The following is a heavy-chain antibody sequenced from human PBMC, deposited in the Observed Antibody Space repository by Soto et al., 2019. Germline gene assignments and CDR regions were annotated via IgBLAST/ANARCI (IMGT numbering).Heavy chain of an antibody. CDR1: GGSISSSNG. D-gene: IGHD4-17*01. CDR2: IYHSGST. J-gene: IGHJ4*02. Sequence: KPSETLSLTSAVSGGSISSSNGSGWVRQAPGKGLEWIGEIYHSGSTNYNPSLKSRVTISVDTSKNQFSLKLSSVTAADTAVYYCARSGDYITYDYWGQGTLVTVSS. CDR3: ARSGDYITYDY. V-gene: IGHV4-4*02.